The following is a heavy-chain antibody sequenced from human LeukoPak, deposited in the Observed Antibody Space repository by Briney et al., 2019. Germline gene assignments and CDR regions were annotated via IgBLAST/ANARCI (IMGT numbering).Heavy chain of an antibody. CDR1: GFTFDDYA. D-gene: IGHD2-2*01. CDR2: ISWNSGSI. J-gene: IGHJ3*02. V-gene: IGHV3-9*01. CDR3: AKGLYCSSTSCHDAFDI. Sequence: GRSLRFSCAASGFTFDDYAMHWVRQAPGKGLEWVSCISWNSGSIVYADSVKGRFTISRDNAKNSLYLHMNSLRAEDTALYYCAKGLYCSSTSCHDAFDIWGQGTMVTVSS.